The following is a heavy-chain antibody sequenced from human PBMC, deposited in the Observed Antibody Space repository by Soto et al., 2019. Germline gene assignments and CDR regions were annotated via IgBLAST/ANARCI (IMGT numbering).Heavy chain of an antibody. V-gene: IGHV3-53*04. Sequence: GGSLRLSCAASGFTVSSNYMSWVRQAPGKGLEWVSVIYSGGSTYYADSVKGRFTISRHNSKNTLYLQMNSLRAEDMAVYYCARVGGITGTTYYYYGMDVWGQGTTVTVSS. CDR2: IYSGGST. CDR3: ARVGGITGTTYYYYGMDV. J-gene: IGHJ6*02. CDR1: GFTVSSNY. D-gene: IGHD1-7*01.